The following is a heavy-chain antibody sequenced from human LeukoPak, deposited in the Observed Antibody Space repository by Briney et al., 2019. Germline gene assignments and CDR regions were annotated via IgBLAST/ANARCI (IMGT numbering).Heavy chain of an antibody. J-gene: IGHJ4*02. D-gene: IGHD3-22*01. CDR3: ARGHYDSSGLHFDY. V-gene: IGHV1-46*01. CDR2: IDPSGGST. Sequence: ASVKVSCKASGYTFTSYYMHWVRQAPGQGLEWMGIIDPSGGSTNYAQKFQGRVTITADESTSTAYMELSSLRSEDTAVYYCARGHYDSSGLHFDYWGQGTLVTVSS. CDR1: GYTFTSYY.